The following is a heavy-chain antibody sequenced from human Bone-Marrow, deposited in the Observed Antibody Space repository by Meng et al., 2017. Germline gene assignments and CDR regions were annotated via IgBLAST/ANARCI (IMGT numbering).Heavy chain of an antibody. Sequence: ASVKVSCKASGYTFTGYYMHWVRQAPGQGLEWMGRINPNSGGTNYAQKFQGRVTMTRDTSISTAYMELSRLRSDDTAVYYCARDGFDWFTDYYYYGMDVWGQGTTVT. CDR3: ARDGFDWFTDYYYYGMDV. D-gene: IGHD3-9*01. CDR1: GYTFTGYY. V-gene: IGHV1-2*06. CDR2: INPNSGGT. J-gene: IGHJ6*02.